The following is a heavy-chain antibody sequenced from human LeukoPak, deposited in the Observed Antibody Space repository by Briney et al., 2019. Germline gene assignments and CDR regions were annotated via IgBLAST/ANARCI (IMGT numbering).Heavy chain of an antibody. V-gene: IGHV4-61*02. J-gene: IGHJ4*02. Sequence: PSETPSLTCAVSGGSISSGSYYWSWIRQPAGKGLEWIGRIYTSGSTNYNPSLKSRVTISVDTAKNQSSLQLSSVTAADTAVYYCARDPYYDSSGYRPILWGQGNLVTVSS. CDR1: GGSISSGSYY. CDR3: ARDPYYDSSGYRPIL. CDR2: IYTSGST. D-gene: IGHD3-22*01.